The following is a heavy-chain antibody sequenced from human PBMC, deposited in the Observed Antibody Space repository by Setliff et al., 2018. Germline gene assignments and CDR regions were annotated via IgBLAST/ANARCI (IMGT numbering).Heavy chain of an antibody. V-gene: IGHV4-4*09. Sequence: SETLSLTCTVSDVSISSSYWSWIRQPPGKGLEWIGYFYHSGSMNYNPSLKGRVTMSVDTSNNQLSLKLTSVSAADTAVYYCARAYYYGSGNSHKYYMDVWGKGTAVTVSS. D-gene: IGHD3-10*01. CDR3: ARAYYYGSGNSHKYYMDV. CDR1: DVSISSSY. CDR2: FYHSGSM. J-gene: IGHJ6*03.